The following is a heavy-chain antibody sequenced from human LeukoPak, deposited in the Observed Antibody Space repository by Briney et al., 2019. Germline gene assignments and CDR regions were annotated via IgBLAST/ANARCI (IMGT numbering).Heavy chain of an antibody. CDR2: INPNSGGT. CDR1: VYTFTGYY. Sequence: ASVKVSCKASVYTFTGYYMHWVRQAPGQGLEWMGWINPNSGGTNYAQKFQGRVTMTRDTSISTAYMELSRLRSDDTAVYYCARAPYDILTGYYYNWFDPWGQGTLVTVSS. V-gene: IGHV1-2*02. D-gene: IGHD3-9*01. CDR3: ARAPYDILTGYYYNWFDP. J-gene: IGHJ5*02.